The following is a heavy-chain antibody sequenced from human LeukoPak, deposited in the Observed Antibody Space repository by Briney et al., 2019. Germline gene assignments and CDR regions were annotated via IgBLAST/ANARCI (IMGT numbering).Heavy chain of an antibody. CDR1: GFTFSTYT. D-gene: IGHD3-16*01. Sequence: NPGGSVTLSCAASGFTFSTYTMNWVRQAPGKGLEGVSSLGGGGTFTFYADSGRGRFTISRDDAKTSLYLDCKSLRADDTAVYYCARVYGESRDYWGQGTLVTVSS. CDR2: LGGGGTFT. CDR3: ARVYGESRDY. V-gene: IGHV3-21*01. J-gene: IGHJ4*02.